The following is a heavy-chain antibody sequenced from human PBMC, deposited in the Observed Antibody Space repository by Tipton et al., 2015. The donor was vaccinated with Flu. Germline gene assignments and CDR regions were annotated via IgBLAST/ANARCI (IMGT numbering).Heavy chain of an antibody. Sequence: QLVQSGAEVKKPGASVKVSCKASGYTFTGHYMHWVRQAPGQGLEWTGWINPNSGGTNYAQKFQGRVTMTRDTSISTAYMELSRLRSDDTAVYYCARRPWGTEGYDSLTGYANSGYWGQGTLVTVSS. CDR3: ARRPWGTEGYDSLTGYANSGY. CDR1: GYTFTGHY. V-gene: IGHV1-2*02. CDR2: INPNSGGT. D-gene: IGHD3-9*01. J-gene: IGHJ4*02.